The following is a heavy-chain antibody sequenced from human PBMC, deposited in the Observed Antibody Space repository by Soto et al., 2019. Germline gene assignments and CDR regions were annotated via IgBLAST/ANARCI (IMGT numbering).Heavy chain of an antibody. V-gene: IGHV6-1*01. CDR1: GDSVSSNSAA. CDR2: TYYRSRWYN. J-gene: IGHJ6*03. CDR3: SGTSCNQWYYNYF. Sequence: SQTLSLTCVISGDSVSSNSAAWNWIRQSPSRGLEWLGRTYYRSRWYNDYAVSVRSRITVNADTSKNQCSLHLNSVTPEDTAVYFCSGTSCNQWYYNYFCDKGSTVIVSS. D-gene: IGHD1-7*01.